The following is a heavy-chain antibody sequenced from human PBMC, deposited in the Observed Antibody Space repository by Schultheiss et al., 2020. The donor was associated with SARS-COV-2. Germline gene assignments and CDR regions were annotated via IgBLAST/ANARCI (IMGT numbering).Heavy chain of an antibody. CDR1: GFTFSSYS. Sequence: GGSLRLSCAASGFTFSSYSMNWVRQAPGKGLEWVSAISGSGGSTYYADSVKGWFTISRDNSKNTLYLQMNSLRAEDTAVYYCAVRRDGYNYFDYWGQGTLVTVSS. J-gene: IGHJ4*02. D-gene: IGHD5-24*01. CDR2: ISGSGGST. CDR3: AVRRDGYNYFDY. V-gene: IGHV3-23*01.